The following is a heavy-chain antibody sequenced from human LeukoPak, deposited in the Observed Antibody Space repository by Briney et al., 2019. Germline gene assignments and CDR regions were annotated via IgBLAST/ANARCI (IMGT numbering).Heavy chain of an antibody. Sequence: GGSLRLSCAASGFTFSNYAVSWLRQAPGKGLEWVSAISGSSVSTYYADSVRGRFTISRDNSKNTLYLQMNSLRAEDTAVYYCATRVGFGEFPLDYWGQGTLVTVSS. D-gene: IGHD3-10*01. J-gene: IGHJ4*02. CDR2: ISGSSVST. CDR1: GFTFSNYA. V-gene: IGHV3-23*01. CDR3: ATRVGFGEFPLDY.